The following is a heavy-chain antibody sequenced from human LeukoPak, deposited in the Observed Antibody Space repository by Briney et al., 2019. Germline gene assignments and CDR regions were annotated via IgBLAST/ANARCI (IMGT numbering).Heavy chain of an antibody. Sequence: SGPTLVNPTQTLTLTCTFSGFSLSTTGVAVAWIRQPPGKALEWLAVTYWNNDKSYSPSLKNRLTITQDTSKNQVILIMANMDPVVTGTYYCAHKGRGSGSYTMWGQGTLVTVSS. V-gene: IGHV2-5*01. D-gene: IGHD3-10*01. CDR2: TYWNNDK. CDR3: AHKGRGSGSYTM. J-gene: IGHJ4*02. CDR1: GFSLSTTGVA.